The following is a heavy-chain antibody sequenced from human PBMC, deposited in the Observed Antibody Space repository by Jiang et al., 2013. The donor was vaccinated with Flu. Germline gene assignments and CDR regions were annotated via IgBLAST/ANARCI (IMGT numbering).Heavy chain of an antibody. CDR1: GFPFTPAW. J-gene: IGHJ4*02. CDR3: TWHSTPMMIPYFDC. D-gene: IGHD3-16*01. Sequence: VQLVESGGDLVKPGGSLRLSCTASGFPFTPAWMSWVRQTPGKGLEWVGRMKSWGGGGTIDYAAPVKGRFTISRDDSKNTLYLQMNSLKIEDTGIYFCTWHSTPMMIPYFDCWGQGTLVTVSS. CDR2: MKSWGGGGTI. V-gene: IGHV3-15*01.